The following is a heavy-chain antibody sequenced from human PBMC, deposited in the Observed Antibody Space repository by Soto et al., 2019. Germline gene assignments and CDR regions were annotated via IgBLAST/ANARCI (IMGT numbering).Heavy chain of an antibody. CDR3: VRYDRINMKPYSPEGFHI. CDR1: SVSIFTSGYY. CDR2: INHSGSS. J-gene: IGHJ3*02. D-gene: IGHD3-3*02. V-gene: IGHV4-39*01. Sequence: SETLSLTCNVSSVSIFTSGYYWGWIRQAPGKGLEWIGTINHSGSSYHNPSLKSRVTISVDTSKNQFSLNLSSVTTADTGVYYCVRYDRINMKPYSPEGFHIWGQGTMVTVSS.